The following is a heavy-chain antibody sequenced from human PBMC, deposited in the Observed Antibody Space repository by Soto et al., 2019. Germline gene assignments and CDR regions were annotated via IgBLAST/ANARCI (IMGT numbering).Heavy chain of an antibody. J-gene: IGHJ6*02. CDR1: GFTFSSYA. D-gene: IGHD3-10*01. CDR3: ARDSPYFVSGSVVGYGMDV. CDR2: ISYDGSNK. Sequence: GGSLRLSCAASGFTFSSYAMHWVRQAPGTGPEWVAIISYDGSNKYYADSVKGRFTISRDNSKNTLYLQMNSLRAEDTAVYYCARDSPYFVSGSVVGYGMDVWGQGTTVTVSS. V-gene: IGHV3-30-3*01.